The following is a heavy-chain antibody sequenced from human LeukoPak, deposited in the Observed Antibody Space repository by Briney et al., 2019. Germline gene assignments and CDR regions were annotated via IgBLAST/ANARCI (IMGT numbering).Heavy chain of an antibody. J-gene: IGHJ3*02. D-gene: IGHD3-10*01. V-gene: IGHV1-69*05. CDR1: GVTFSSDA. Sequence: SVKVSCTASGVTFSSDAISWVRQAPGQGLEWMGGIIPIFGTANYAQKLQGRFTISTDESTSTPYMQLSSLRSEDTAAYYCARDRRALWFGESDDAFDIWGQGTMVTVSS. CDR2: IIPIFGTA. CDR3: ARDRRALWFGESDDAFDI.